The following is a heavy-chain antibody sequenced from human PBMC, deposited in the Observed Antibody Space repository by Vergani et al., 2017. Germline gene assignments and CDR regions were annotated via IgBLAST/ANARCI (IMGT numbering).Heavy chain of an antibody. J-gene: IGHJ3*02. Sequence: EVQLVESGGGLVQPGRSLRLSCTASGFTFGDYAMSWFRQAPGKGLEWVSAISGSGGSTYYADSVKGRFTVSRDNSKNTLYLQMNSLRAEDTAVYYCAKDSVAGLGAFDIWGQGTMVTVSS. CDR1: GFTFGDYA. D-gene: IGHD6-19*01. CDR3: AKDSVAGLGAFDI. CDR2: ISGSGGST. V-gene: IGHV3-23*04.